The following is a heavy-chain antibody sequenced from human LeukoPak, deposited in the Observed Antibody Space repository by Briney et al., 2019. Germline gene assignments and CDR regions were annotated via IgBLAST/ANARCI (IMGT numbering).Heavy chain of an antibody. J-gene: IGHJ6*02. CDR2: ISISGSKV. CDR1: GFTFSRYS. D-gene: IGHD3-22*01. Sequence: PGGSLRLSCTASGFTFSRYSLNWIRQAPGKGLEWVSYISISGSKVSYADSVRGRFTDSRDDAKNSMYLQMNSLRDEDTAVYYCARVHDDSSGYYFFYYYYYGMDVWGQGTTVTVSS. V-gene: IGHV3-48*02. CDR3: ARVHDDSSGYYFFYYYYYGMDV.